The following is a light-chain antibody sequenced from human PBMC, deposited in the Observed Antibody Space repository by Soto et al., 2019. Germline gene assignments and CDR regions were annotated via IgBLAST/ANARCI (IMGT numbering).Light chain of an antibody. CDR3: SSFTSIFTYV. J-gene: IGLJ1*01. Sequence: QSVLTQPASVSGSPGQSIAISCTGTSSDFDGFTKVSWYQHHPDKAPKLMMYDVTNRPSGVSDRFSGSKSGNTASLTISGLQAEYEADYYCSSFTSIFTYVFGSGTKVTVL. V-gene: IGLV2-14*03. CDR1: SSDFDGFTK. CDR2: DVT.